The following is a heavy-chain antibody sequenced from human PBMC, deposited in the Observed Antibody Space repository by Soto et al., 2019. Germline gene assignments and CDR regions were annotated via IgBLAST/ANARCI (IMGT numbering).Heavy chain of an antibody. D-gene: IGHD6-19*01. CDR1: GFTFSSYA. J-gene: IGHJ4*02. V-gene: IGHV3-23*01. CDR2: ISGSGGST. CDR3: ARSVAVPGAHIDY. Sequence: PGGSLRLSCAASGFTFSSYAMSWVRQAPGKGLEWVSTISGSGGSTYYADSVKGRFTISRDNSKNTLYLQMNSLRAEDTAVYFCARSVAVPGAHIDYWGQGTQVTVSS.